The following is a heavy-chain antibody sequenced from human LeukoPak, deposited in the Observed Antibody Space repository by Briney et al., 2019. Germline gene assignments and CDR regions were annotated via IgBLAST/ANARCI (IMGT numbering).Heavy chain of an antibody. J-gene: IGHJ6*02. CDR2: IYPGDSDT. CDR1: GYSFTSYW. D-gene: IGHD1-26*01. Sequence: RGASLKISCKGSGYSFTSYWIGWVRQMPGKGLEWMGIIYPGDSDTRYSPSFQGQVTISADKSISTAYLQWSSLKASDTAMYYCARTPNSGSYTLYYGMDVWGQGTTVTVSS. CDR3: ARTPNSGSYTLYYGMDV. V-gene: IGHV5-51*01.